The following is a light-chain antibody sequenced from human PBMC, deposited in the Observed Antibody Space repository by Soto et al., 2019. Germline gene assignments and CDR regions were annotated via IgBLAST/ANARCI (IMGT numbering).Light chain of an antibody. J-gene: IGLJ2*01. CDR3: CSYGGNNNLV. Sequence: QSVLTQPASVSGSPGQSISISCTGTSSDVGSFNLVSWYQQHPGKAPKLIIFAVSKRPSGVSNRFSGSKSGNTASLTISGLQAEDEADYYCCSYGGNNNLVFGGGTKVTVL. V-gene: IGLV2-23*02. CDR2: AVS. CDR1: SSDVGSFNL.